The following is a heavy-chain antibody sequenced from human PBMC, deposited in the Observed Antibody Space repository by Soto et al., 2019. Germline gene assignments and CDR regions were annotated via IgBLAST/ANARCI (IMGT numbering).Heavy chain of an antibody. V-gene: IGHV1-18*04. CDR1: CYTFTSYG. CDR3: ATSGGGYPDY. D-gene: IGHD3-22*01. CDR2: ISAYNGNT. J-gene: IGHJ4*02. Sequence: GASVKVSFKASCYTFTSYGISWLRQAPGQGLEWMGWISAYNGNTNYAQKLQGRVTMTTDTSTSTAYMELRSLRSDDTAVYYCATSGGGYPDYWGQGTLVTVSS.